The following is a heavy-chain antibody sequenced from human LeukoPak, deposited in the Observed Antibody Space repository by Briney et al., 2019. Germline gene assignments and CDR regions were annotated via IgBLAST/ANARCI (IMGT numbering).Heavy chain of an antibody. V-gene: IGHV3-23*01. CDR2: ISNNDAST. CDR3: VRHDSYIPF. J-gene: IGHJ1*01. CDR1: GFTFNNYS. Sequence: GGPLRLSCAASGFTFNNYSMLWVRQTPGKGLEWVSGISNNDASTYYTDCVKGRYTISRDNSKDTVYLQMNNLRAADTAFYFCVRHDSYIPFWGQGSLVTVSS. D-gene: IGHD1-1*01.